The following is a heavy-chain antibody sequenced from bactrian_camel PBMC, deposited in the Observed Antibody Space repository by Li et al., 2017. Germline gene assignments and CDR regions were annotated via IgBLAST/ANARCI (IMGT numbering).Heavy chain of an antibody. J-gene: IGHJ4*01. D-gene: IGHD4*01. CDR1: EYITKTDS. CDR3: AAARKGSGHTCSAPDDYSD. V-gene: IGHV3S53*01. Sequence: VQLVESGGGSVQTGGSLRLSCTASEYITKTDSMGWFRQAPGKQREGLAAIDINNRTAYADSVRGRFTISRDNANNTVNLMMNSLTPDDTAMYYCAAARKGSGHTCSAPDDYSDWGQGTQVTVS. CDR2: IDINNRT.